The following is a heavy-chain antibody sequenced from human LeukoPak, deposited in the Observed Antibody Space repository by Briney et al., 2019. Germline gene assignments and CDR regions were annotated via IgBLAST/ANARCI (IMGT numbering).Heavy chain of an antibody. CDR1: GYSFTNYW. CDR2: ICPGDSDI. V-gene: IGHV5-51*01. Sequence: GESLKISCKGSGYSFTNYWIGWVRQMPGKGLEWMGVICPGDSDIRYSPSFQGQVTISADKSISTAYLQWSSLKASDTAMYYRARHSCSGGSCYFDYWGQGTLVTVSS. CDR3: ARHSCSGGSCYFDY. J-gene: IGHJ4*02. D-gene: IGHD2-15*01.